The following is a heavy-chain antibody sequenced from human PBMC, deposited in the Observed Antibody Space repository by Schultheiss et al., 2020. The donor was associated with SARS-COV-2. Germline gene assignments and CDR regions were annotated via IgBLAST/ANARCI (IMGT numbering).Heavy chain of an antibody. CDR2: INPNSGGT. J-gene: IGHJ6*02. V-gene: IGHV1-2*06. Sequence: ASVKVSCKASGGTFSSYAISWVRQAPGQGLEWMGRINPNSGGTNYAQKFQGRVTMTRDTSISTAYMELSRLRSDDTAVYYCARDQKIQGGYSYGKGGMDVWGQGTTVTVSS. CDR3: ARDQKIQGGYSYGKGGMDV. D-gene: IGHD5-18*01. CDR1: GGTFSSYA.